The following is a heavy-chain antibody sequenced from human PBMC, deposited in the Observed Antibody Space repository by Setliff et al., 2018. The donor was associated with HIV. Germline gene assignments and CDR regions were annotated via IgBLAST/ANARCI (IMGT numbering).Heavy chain of an antibody. CDR3: ARHYYTDPFDY. D-gene: IGHD3-22*01. V-gene: IGHV4-39*01. CDR2: IYSSGST. Sequence: SETLSLTCTVSGGSISSSSYYWGWIRQPPGKGLEWIGSIYSSGSTYYNPSLKSRITISVDTSKNQFSLQLSSVTAADTVVYYCARHYYTDPFDYWGQGILVTVSS. CDR1: GGSISSSSYY. J-gene: IGHJ4*02.